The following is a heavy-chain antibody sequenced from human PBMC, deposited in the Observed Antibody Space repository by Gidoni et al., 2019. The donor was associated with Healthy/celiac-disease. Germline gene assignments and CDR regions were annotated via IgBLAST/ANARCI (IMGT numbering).Heavy chain of an antibody. CDR1: GFTFSSYA. CDR2: ISGSGGST. J-gene: IGHJ4*02. Sequence: EVQLLESGGGLVQPGGSLSLSCAASGFTFSSYAMSWVRQAPGKGLQWVSAISGSGGSTYYADSVKGRFTISRDNSKNTLYLQMNSLRAEDTAVYYCAKNGLAVAGPFDYWGQGTLVTVSS. D-gene: IGHD6-19*01. V-gene: IGHV3-23*01. CDR3: AKNGLAVAGPFDY.